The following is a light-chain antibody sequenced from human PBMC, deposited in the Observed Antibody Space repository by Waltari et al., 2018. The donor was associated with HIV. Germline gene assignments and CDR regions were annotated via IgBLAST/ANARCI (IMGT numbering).Light chain of an antibody. CDR1: QGISSW. CDR2: AAS. J-gene: IGKJ4*01. CDR3: QQANRFPLT. Sequence: DIQLTQSPSFLSASVGDRVTITCRASQGISSWLAWSQQKPGKAPKLLIYAASSLRRGVPSRFSGSGSGTDFTLTISSLQPEDFATYYCQQANRFPLTFGGGTKVEIK. V-gene: IGKV1-12*01.